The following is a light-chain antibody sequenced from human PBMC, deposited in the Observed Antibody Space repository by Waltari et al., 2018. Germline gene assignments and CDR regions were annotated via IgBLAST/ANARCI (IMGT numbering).Light chain of an antibody. CDR2: QDT. CDR3: QAWDSSTANYV. J-gene: IGLJ1*01. CDR1: KLGDKY. Sequence: SYELTQPPSVSVSPGQTASITCSGDKLGDKYACWYQQKPGQSPVLVIYQDTKRPSGIPERFSGSNSGNTATLTIGGTQAMDEADYYCQAWDSSTANYVVGTGTKVTVL. V-gene: IGLV3-1*01.